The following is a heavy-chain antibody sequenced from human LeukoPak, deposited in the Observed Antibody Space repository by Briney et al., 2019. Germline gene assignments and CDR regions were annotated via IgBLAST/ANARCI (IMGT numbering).Heavy chain of an antibody. CDR1: GGSISSYY. D-gene: IGHD3-16*01. CDR3: ARRYGSSLGGYYYYYMDV. CDR2: IYYSGST. Sequence: PSETLSLTCTVSGGSISSYYWSWIRQPPGKGLVWIGYIYYSGSTNYNPSLKTRVTISVDTSKNQFSLKLSSVTAADTAVYYCARRYGSSLGGYYYYYMDVWGKGTTVTVSS. J-gene: IGHJ6*03. V-gene: IGHV4-59*08.